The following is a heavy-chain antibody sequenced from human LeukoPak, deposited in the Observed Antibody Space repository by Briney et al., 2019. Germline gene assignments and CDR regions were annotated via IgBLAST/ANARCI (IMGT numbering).Heavy chain of an antibody. Sequence: GGSLRLSCAASGCTFSSYSMNWVRQAPGKGVEGVASISSSSRYIYYADLVKGRFTISRDNAKTSLYLQMNSLRAEDTAVYYCARDLVPPYYGSGSYSDYWGQGTLVTVSS. V-gene: IGHV3-21*01. D-gene: IGHD3-10*01. CDR3: ARDLVPPYYGSGSYSDY. J-gene: IGHJ4*02. CDR1: GCTFSSYS. CDR2: ISSSSRYI.